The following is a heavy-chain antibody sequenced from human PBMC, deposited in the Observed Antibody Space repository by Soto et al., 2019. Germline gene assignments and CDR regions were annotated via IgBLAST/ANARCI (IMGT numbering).Heavy chain of an antibody. Sequence: RSLTCTVSGGSISSGGYYWSWIRQHPGKGLEWIGYIYYSGSTYYNPSLKSRVTISVDTSKNQSSLKLSSVTAADTAVYYCARKKVGATFDYWGQGTLVTVYS. J-gene: IGHJ4*02. D-gene: IGHD1-26*01. V-gene: IGHV4-31*03. CDR3: ARKKVGATFDY. CDR2: IYYSGST. CDR1: GGSISSGGYY.